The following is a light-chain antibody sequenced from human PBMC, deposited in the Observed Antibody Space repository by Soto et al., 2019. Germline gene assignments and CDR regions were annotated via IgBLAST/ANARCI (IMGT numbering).Light chain of an antibody. Sequence: SQMTQPPSTLSGSLGDGGTITFLASQTISSWLAWYQQKPGKAPKLLIYAASRLQSGVPSRFSGSGSGTDFTLTISSLQPEDFATYYCQQSYSTPRTFGQGTKVDIK. CDR2: AAS. J-gene: IGKJ1*01. CDR1: QTISSW. V-gene: IGKV1-39*01. CDR3: QQSYSTPRT.